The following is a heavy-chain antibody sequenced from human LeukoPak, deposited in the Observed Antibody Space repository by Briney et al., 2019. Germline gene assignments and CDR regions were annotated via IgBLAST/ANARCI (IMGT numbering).Heavy chain of an antibody. Sequence: GGCLRLSCGASGFTFSSYSMNWVRQAPGKGLEWVSYISSGSSTISYADSVKGRFTISRDNAKNSLYLQMNSLRDEDTAVYYCARGYSYGLDYWGQGTLVTVSS. CDR2: ISSGSSTI. J-gene: IGHJ4*02. CDR1: GFTFSSYS. CDR3: ARGYSYGLDY. V-gene: IGHV3-48*02. D-gene: IGHD5-18*01.